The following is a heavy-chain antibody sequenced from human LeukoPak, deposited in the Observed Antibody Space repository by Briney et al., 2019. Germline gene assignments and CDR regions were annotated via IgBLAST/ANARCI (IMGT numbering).Heavy chain of an antibody. D-gene: IGHD3-9*01. V-gene: IGHV1-8*01. Sequence: ASVKVSCKASGYTFTSYDINWVRQATGQGLEWMGWMNPNSGNTGYAQKFQGRVTKTRNTSISTAYMELSSLRAEDTAVYYCARDHRDGYLDWVLFDYWGQGTLVTVSS. J-gene: IGHJ4*02. CDR1: GYTFTSYD. CDR3: ARDHRDGYLDWVLFDY. CDR2: MNPNSGNT.